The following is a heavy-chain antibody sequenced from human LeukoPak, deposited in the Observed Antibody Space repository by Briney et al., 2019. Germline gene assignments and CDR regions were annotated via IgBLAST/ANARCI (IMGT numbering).Heavy chain of an antibody. D-gene: IGHD5-18*01. CDR1: GRTFSSYA. J-gene: IGHJ4*02. CDR3: ARDRVGYSYGPFDY. V-gene: IGHV1-69*06. CDR2: IIPIFGTA. Sequence: SVKVSCKASGRTFSSYAISWVRQAPGQGLEWMGGIIPIFGTANYAQKFQGRVTITADKSTSTAYMELSSLRSEDTAVYYCARDRVGYSYGPFDYWGQGTLVTVSS.